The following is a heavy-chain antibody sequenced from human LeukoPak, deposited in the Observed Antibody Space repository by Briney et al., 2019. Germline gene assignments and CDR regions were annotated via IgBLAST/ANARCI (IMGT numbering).Heavy chain of an antibody. Sequence: PSETLSLTCTVSGGPISSPNHFWGWVRQPPGKGLEWIGSVYYGGSTYSNPSLKSRVTMSADTSKNQFSLTLSSATAADTAVYYCARVVAGTKDFQHWGQGTLVTVSS. CDR2: VYYGGST. CDR1: GGPISSPNHF. V-gene: IGHV4-39*01. D-gene: IGHD6-19*01. J-gene: IGHJ1*01. CDR3: ARVVAGTKDFQH.